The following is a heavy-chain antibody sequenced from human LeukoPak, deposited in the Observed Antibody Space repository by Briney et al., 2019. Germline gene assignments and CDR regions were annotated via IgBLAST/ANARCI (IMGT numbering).Heavy chain of an antibody. V-gene: IGHV3-33*06. CDR2: IWYDGSNK. CDR1: GFTFSSYG. CDR3: AKDEYSYGPNDAFDI. J-gene: IGHJ3*02. Sequence: GRSLRLSCAASGFTFSSYGMHWVRQAPGKGLEWVAVIWYDGSNKYYADSVKGRFTISRDNSKNTLYLQMNSLRAEDTAVYYCAKDEYSYGPNDAFDIWGQGTMVTVSS. D-gene: IGHD5-18*01.